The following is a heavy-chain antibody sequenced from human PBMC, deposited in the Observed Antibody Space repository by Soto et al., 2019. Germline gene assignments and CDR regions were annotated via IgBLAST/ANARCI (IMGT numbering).Heavy chain of an antibody. Sequence: SETLSLTCAVYGGSFSGYYWSWIRQPPWKGLEWIGEINHSGSTNYNPSLKSRVTISVDTSKNQFSLKLSSVTAADTAVYYCASYVSNRSGQRYYYYYMDVWGKGTTVTVSS. J-gene: IGHJ6*03. D-gene: IGHD3-16*01. V-gene: IGHV4-34*01. CDR2: INHSGST. CDR1: GGSFSGYY. CDR3: ASYVSNRSGQRYYYYYMDV.